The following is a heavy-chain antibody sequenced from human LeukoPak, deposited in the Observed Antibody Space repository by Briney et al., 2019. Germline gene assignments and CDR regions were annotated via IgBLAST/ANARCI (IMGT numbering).Heavy chain of an antibody. J-gene: IGHJ4*02. D-gene: IGHD2-15*01. CDR3: AKDLSVVAAAVDY. Sequence: GGSLRLSCAASGLTVSSNYMSWVRQAPGKGLEWVAFIRYDGSNKYYADSVKGRFTISRDNSKNTLYLQMNSLRAEDTAVYYCAKDLSVVAAAVDYWGQGTLVTVSS. CDR2: IRYDGSNK. V-gene: IGHV3-30*02. CDR1: GLTVSSNY.